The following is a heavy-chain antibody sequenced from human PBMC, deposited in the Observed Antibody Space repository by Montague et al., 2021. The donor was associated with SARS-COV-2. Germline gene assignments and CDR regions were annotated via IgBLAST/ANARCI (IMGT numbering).Heavy chain of an antibody. CDR1: GGSFGPYYYY. CDR2: HCYTTGA. V-gene: IGHV4-39*07. Sequence: SETLSLTCTVSGGSFGPYYYYWGWVCQPTEKELVWIASHCYTTGAIHTPSLMVGVTKSFDTSKNQISLNLASVTAADTAVYYCAREFEGYFDFWGRGTLVMVSS. J-gene: IGHJ2*01. D-gene: IGHD3-10*01. CDR3: AREFEGYFDF.